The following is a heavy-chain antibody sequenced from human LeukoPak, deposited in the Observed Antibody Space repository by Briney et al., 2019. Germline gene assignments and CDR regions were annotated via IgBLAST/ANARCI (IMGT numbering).Heavy chain of an antibody. CDR2: INPNSGGT. CDR1: GYTFTGYY. CDR3: ARDPYYYDRSGYSGY. Sequence: ASVKVSCKASGYTFTGYYMHWVRQAPGQGLEWMGRINPNSGGTNYAQKFQGRVTMTRDTSISTAYMELSRLRSDDTAVYYCARDPYYYDRSGYSGYWGQGTLVTVSS. D-gene: IGHD3-22*01. V-gene: IGHV1-2*06. J-gene: IGHJ4*02.